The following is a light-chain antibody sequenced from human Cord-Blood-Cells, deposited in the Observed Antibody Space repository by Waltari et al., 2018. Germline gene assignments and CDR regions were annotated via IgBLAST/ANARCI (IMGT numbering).Light chain of an antibody. Sequence: SYELTQPPSVSVSPGQTASITCSGDKLGDKYAYWYQQKQGQSPVLVIYQDSKRPSGIPERFSGSNSGNTATLTISGTQAMDEADYYCQAWDSSTDVVFGGGTKLTVL. J-gene: IGLJ2*01. CDR1: KLGDKY. CDR3: QAWDSSTDVV. CDR2: QDS. V-gene: IGLV3-1*01.